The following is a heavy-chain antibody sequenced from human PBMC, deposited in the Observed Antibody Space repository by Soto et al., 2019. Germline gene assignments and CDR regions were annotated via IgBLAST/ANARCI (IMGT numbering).Heavy chain of an antibody. V-gene: IGHV6-1*01. CDR1: GDSVSSHSAA. J-gene: IGHJ3*02. CDR3: ARAYSGYEVVTFDI. Sequence: SQTLSLTCAISGDSVSSHSAAWNWIRQSPSRGLEWLGRTYYRSKWYNDYAVSVKSRITINPDTSKDQFSLKLSSVTAADTAVYYCARAYSGYEVVTFDIWGQGTMVTVSS. D-gene: IGHD5-12*01. CDR2: TYYRSKWYN.